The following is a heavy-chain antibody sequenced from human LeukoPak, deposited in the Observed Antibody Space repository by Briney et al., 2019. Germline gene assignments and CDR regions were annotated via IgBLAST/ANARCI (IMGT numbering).Heavy chain of an antibody. CDR2: IIPIFGTA. V-gene: IGHV1-69*05. D-gene: IGHD3-10*01. CDR3: ARERITMVRGVNNYNWFDP. CDR1: GGTFSSYA. J-gene: IGHJ5*02. Sequence: ASVTVSCKASGGTFSSYAISWVRQAPGQGLEWMGGIIPIFGTANYAQKFQGRVTITTDESTSTAYMELSSLRSEDTAVYYCARERITMVRGVNNYNWFDPWGQGTLVTVSS.